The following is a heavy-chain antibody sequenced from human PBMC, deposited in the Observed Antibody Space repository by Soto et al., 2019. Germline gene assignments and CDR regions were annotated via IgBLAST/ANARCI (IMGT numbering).Heavy chain of an antibody. J-gene: IGHJ5*02. CDR1: GYTFTGYY. CDR3: ARDGGRLLWFGELGGFDP. D-gene: IGHD3-10*01. V-gene: IGHV1-2*04. Sequence: QVQLVQSGAEVKKPGASVKVSCKASGYTFTGYYMHWVRQAPGQGLEWMGWINPNSGGTNYAQKCQGWATRTRDTSISTAYMELGRLRSDDTAVYYCARDGGRLLWFGELGGFDPWGQGTLVTVSS. CDR2: INPNSGGT.